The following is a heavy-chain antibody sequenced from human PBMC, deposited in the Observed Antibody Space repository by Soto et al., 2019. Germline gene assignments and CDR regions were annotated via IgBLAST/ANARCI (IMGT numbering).Heavy chain of an antibody. CDR2: ITGDGSST. D-gene: IGHD2-15*01. CDR3: ATGPTPAFDI. J-gene: IGHJ3*02. Sequence: GGSLRLSCAASGFTFSNYWMHWIRQAPGKGLVWVSRITGDGSSTIYADSVKGRFTISRDNAKNTVSLQMNSLRAEDTAVYYCATGPTPAFDIWGQGTMVTVSS. V-gene: IGHV3-74*01. CDR1: GFTFSNYW.